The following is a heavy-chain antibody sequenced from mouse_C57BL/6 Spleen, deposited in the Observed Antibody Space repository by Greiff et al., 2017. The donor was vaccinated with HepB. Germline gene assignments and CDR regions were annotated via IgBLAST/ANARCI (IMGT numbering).Heavy chain of an antibody. D-gene: IGHD1-1*01. CDR2: ISGGGGNT. CDR1: GFTFSSYT. Sequence: EVKLVESGGGLVKPGGSLKLSCAASGFTFSSYTMSWVRQTPEKRLEWVATISGGGGNTYYPDSVKGRFTISRDNAKNTLYLQMSSLRSEDTAVYYCARVYGSSWYFDVWGTGTTVTVSS. CDR3: ARVYGSSWYFDV. J-gene: IGHJ1*03. V-gene: IGHV5-9*04.